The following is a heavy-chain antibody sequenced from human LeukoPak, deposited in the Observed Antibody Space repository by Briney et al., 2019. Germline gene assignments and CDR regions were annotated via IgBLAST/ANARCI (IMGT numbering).Heavy chain of an antibody. V-gene: IGHV3-30*18. Sequence: GGSLRLSCAASGFTFSSYGMHWVRQAPGKGLEWVAVISYDGSNKYYADSVKGRFTISRDNSKNTLYLQVNSLRAEDTAVYYCAKADTAMAFDYWGQGTLVTVSS. CDR2: ISYDGSNK. D-gene: IGHD5-18*01. CDR3: AKADTAMAFDY. J-gene: IGHJ4*02. CDR1: GFTFSSYG.